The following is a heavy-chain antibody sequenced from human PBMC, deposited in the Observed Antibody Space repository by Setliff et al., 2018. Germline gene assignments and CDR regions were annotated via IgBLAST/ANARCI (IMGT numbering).Heavy chain of an antibody. CDR1: GGTFSSYA. CDR2: MNPNSGNT. Sequence: ASVKVSCKASGGTFSSYAISWVRQATGQGLEWMGWMNPNSGNTGYAQKFQGRVTMTRNTSISTAYMELSSLRSEDTAVYYCARAPAYSSTPGSYAFDIWGQGTMVTVSS. V-gene: IGHV1-8*02. CDR3: ARAPAYSSTPGSYAFDI. J-gene: IGHJ3*02. D-gene: IGHD6-13*01.